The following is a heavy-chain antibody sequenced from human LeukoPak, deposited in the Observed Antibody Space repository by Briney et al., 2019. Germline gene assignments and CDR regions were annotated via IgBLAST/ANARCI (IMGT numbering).Heavy chain of an antibody. D-gene: IGHD1-1*01. J-gene: IGHJ4*02. CDR2: IRNDGSNH. CDR3: VRDYNWGFEY. V-gene: IGHV3-30*02. CDR1: GFTFSHHG. Sequence: GGSLRLSCAASGFTFSHHGMHWVRQAPGKGLEWVAFIRNDGSNHYYADSVKGRFTISRDNSKNNVYLQMYSLRVEDTSIYYCVRDYNWGFEYWGQGTVVTVSS.